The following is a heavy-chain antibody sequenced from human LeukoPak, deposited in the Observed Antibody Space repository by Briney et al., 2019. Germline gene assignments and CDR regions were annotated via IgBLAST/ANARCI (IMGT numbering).Heavy chain of an antibody. CDR3: AKDDATIGGAFDI. V-gene: IGHV3-23*01. CDR2: ISGTSDTT. Sequence: PGGSQRLSCAASGFIFKNYAMSWVRQAPGKGLEWVSIISGTSDTTRYGDSVRGRFTTSRDNPRNTLYLQMNSLRVDDTAVYYCAKDDATIGGAFDIWGQGTMVTVSS. J-gene: IGHJ3*02. D-gene: IGHD3-3*01. CDR1: GFIFKNYA.